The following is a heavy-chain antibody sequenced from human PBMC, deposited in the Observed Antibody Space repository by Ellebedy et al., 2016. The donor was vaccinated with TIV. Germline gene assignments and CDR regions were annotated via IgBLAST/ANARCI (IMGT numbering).Heavy chain of an antibody. CDR2: INADNDNT. D-gene: IGHD4-17*01. CDR3: ARAGHGDYYDY. V-gene: IGHV1-3*01. Sequence: ASVKVSXKASGYTFTTYAMHWVRQAPGQRLEWMGWINADNDNTKYSQKFQGRVTITRDTSAATGYMELSSLRSEDTAVYYCARAGHGDYYDYWGQGTPVTVSS. J-gene: IGHJ4*02. CDR1: GYTFTTYA.